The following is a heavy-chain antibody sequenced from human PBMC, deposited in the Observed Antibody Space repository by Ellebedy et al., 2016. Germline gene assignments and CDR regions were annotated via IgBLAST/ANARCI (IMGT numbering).Heavy chain of an antibody. CDR1: GFTFSNYF. J-gene: IGHJ4*02. CDR3: YYGHYSAS. D-gene: IGHD4-17*01. CDR2: ITSSATYI. V-gene: IGHV3-21*04. Sequence: GESLKISXATSGFTFSNYFMTWVRQAPGKGLEWVSSITSSATYIYYADSVKGRFTISRDNAKNSLYLQMNSLRAEDTAVYYCYYGHYSASWGQGTLVTVSS.